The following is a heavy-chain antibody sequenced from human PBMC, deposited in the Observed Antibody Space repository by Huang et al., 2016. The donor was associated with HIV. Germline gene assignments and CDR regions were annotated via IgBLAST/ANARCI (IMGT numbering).Heavy chain of an antibody. CDR3: ASRRPRVRGGGGDFPS. Sequence: QVQLQQWGAGLLKPSETLSLTCAVYGGSFSSYSWSWIRQSPGTGLHWVGEIGHSGATTSNPSLQSRLTISVDTSKNQFSLRLTSVTAADTAVYYCASRRPRVRGGGGDFPSWGQGTLVTVSS. V-gene: IGHV4-34*01. D-gene: IGHD3-10*01. CDR1: GGSFSSYS. CDR2: IGHSGAT. J-gene: IGHJ4*02.